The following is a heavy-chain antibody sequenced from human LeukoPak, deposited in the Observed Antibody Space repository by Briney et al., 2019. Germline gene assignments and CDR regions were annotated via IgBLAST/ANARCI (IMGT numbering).Heavy chain of an antibody. D-gene: IGHD2-2*01. V-gene: IGHV1-18*01. Sequence: ASVKVSCKASGYTFTSYGISWVRQAPGRGLEWMGWISAYNGNTNYAQKLQGRVTMTTDTSTSTAYMELRSLRSDDTAVYYCARDRPQYVGYCSSTSCSYFDYWGQGTLVTVSS. CDR3: ARDRPQYVGYCSSTSCSYFDY. CDR1: GYTFTSYG. CDR2: ISAYNGNT. J-gene: IGHJ4*02.